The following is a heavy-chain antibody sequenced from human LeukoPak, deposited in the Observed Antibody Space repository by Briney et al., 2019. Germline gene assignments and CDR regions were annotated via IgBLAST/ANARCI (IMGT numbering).Heavy chain of an antibody. CDR2: IYTSGST. J-gene: IGHJ5*02. V-gene: IGHV4-4*07. CDR3: ARARRVGPIAAAGGSWFDP. CDR1: GGSISRYY. Sequence: SETLSLTCTVSGGSISRYYWSWIRQPAGKGLEWIGRIYTSGSTNYNPSLKSRVTMSVDTSKNQFSLKLSSVTAADTAVYYCARARRVGPIAAAGGSWFDPWGQGTLVTVSS. D-gene: IGHD6-13*01.